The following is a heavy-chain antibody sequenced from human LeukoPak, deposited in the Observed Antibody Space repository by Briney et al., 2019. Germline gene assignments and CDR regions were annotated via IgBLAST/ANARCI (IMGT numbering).Heavy chain of an antibody. Sequence: ASVKVSRKASGYTFTGYYMHWVRQAPGQGLEWMGWINPNSGGTNYAQKFQGRVTMTRDTSISTAYMELSRLRSDDTAVYYCATIEYSSSSQDYWGQGTLVTVSS. CDR1: GYTFTGYY. D-gene: IGHD6-6*01. CDR2: INPNSGGT. CDR3: ATIEYSSSSQDY. V-gene: IGHV1-2*02. J-gene: IGHJ4*02.